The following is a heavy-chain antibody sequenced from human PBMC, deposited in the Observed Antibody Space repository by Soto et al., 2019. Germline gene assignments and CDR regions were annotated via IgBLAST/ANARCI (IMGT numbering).Heavy chain of an antibody. CDR3: ARGVHGDYVLDY. Sequence: ASVKVSCKASGYTFTTYAIHWVRQAPGQRLEWMGWINTGNGRTKYSPKFQGRVTITRDTSASTVYMELSSLRSEDTALYYCARGVHGDYVLDYWGQGTLVTVSS. CDR2: INTGNGRT. V-gene: IGHV1-3*04. D-gene: IGHD4-17*01. CDR1: GYTFTTYA. J-gene: IGHJ4*02.